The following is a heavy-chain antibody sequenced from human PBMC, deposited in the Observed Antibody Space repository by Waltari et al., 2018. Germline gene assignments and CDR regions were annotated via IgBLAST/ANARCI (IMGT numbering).Heavy chain of an antibody. CDR3: ATQKARLWSIYYFDY. Sequence: QVQLVQSGAEVKKPGASVKVSCKVSGYTLTELSMHWVRQAPGKGLEWMGGCDPEEGETIYAQKCQGRVTMTEDTATDTAYMELSSLRSEDTAVYYCATQKARLWSIYYFDYGGQGTLVTVSS. D-gene: IGHD3-10*01. CDR1: GYTLTELS. V-gene: IGHV1-24*01. J-gene: IGHJ4*02. CDR2: CDPEEGET.